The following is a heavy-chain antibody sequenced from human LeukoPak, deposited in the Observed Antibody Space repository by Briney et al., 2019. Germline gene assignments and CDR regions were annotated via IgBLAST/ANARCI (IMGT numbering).Heavy chain of an antibody. CDR3: ARDSSSTPWFGKSSGCYMDV. CDR1: GGSFSGYY. CDR2: INHSGST. D-gene: IGHD3-10*01. J-gene: IGHJ6*03. V-gene: IGHV4-34*01. Sequence: SETLSLTCAVYGGSFSGYYWSWIRQPPGKGLGWIGEINHSGSTNYNPSLKSRVTISVDTSKNQFSLKLSSVTAADTAVYYCARDSSSTPWFGKSSGCYMDVWGKGTTVTVSS.